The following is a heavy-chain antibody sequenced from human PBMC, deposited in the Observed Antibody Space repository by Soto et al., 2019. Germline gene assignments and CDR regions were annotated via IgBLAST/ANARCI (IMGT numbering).Heavy chain of an antibody. Sequence: GGSLRLSCAASRFTFSSYAMHWVRQAPGKGLEWVAVISYDGSNKYYADSVKGRFTISRDNSKNTLYLQMNSLRAEDTAVYYCARWEQLGDYFDYWGQGTLVTVSS. CDR1: RFTFSSYA. V-gene: IGHV3-30-3*01. D-gene: IGHD6-6*01. CDR2: ISYDGSNK. J-gene: IGHJ4*02. CDR3: ARWEQLGDYFDY.